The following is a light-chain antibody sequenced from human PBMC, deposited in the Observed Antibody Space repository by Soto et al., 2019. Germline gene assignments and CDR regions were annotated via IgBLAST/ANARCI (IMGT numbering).Light chain of an antibody. CDR2: EAS. V-gene: IGKV1-5*03. CDR3: QQYNDYSRT. J-gene: IGKJ1*01. CDR1: QSISSW. Sequence: DIQMTQSPSTLSASVGDRVTITCRASQSISSWLAWYQQKPGKAPKLLIYEASNLEGGVPSRFSASGSGTEFTLTISSLQPDDFATYYCQQYNDYSRTFGQGTKVDIK.